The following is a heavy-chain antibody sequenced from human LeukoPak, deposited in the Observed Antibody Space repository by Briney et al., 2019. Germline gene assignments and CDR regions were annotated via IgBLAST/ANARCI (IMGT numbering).Heavy chain of an antibody. J-gene: IGHJ6*03. V-gene: IGHV1-18*01. CDR3: ASLLLTAIGYHYMDV. CDR1: GYTFTSYG. D-gene: IGHD2-21*02. CDR2: ISAYNGNT. Sequence: ASVKVSCKASGYTFTSYGISWVRQAPGQGLEWMGWISAYNGNTNYAQKLQGRVTMTTDTSTSTAYMELRSLRSYDTAVYYCASLLLTAIGYHYMDVWGHGTTVNVPS.